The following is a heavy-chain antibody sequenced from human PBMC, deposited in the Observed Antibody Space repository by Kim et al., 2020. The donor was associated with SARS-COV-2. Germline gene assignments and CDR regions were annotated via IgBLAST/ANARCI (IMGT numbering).Heavy chain of an antibody. CDR2: ISGSGGST. CDR3: AKAGGGSWNRYSYYGMDD. D-gene: IGHD1-1*01. V-gene: IGHV3-23*01. CDR1: GFTFSSYA. Sequence: GGSLRLSCAASGFTFSSYAMSWVRQAPGKGLEWVSAISGSGGSTYYADSVKGRFTISRDNSKNPLYLQMNSLRAEGTAVYYCAKAGGGSWNRYSYYGMDDWGQGATVTVSS. J-gene: IGHJ6*02.